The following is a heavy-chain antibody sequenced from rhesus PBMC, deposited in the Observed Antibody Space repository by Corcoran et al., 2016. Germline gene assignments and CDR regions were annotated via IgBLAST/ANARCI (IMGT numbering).Heavy chain of an antibody. J-gene: IGHJ3*01. Sequence: QLQLQESGPGLVKPSQTLSGTCVVSGGSISSSYWSWNRQAPGKGLGWIGYSYGSGSSTNYNPALKSRVTLAVDTSKNQISLKLSSVTAADTAVYYCARVGYYSGSYGVDAFDFWGQGLRVTVSS. CDR1: GGSISSSY. D-gene: IGHD3-16*01. V-gene: IGHV4-169*01. CDR3: ARVGYYSGSYGVDAFDF. CDR2: SYGSGSST.